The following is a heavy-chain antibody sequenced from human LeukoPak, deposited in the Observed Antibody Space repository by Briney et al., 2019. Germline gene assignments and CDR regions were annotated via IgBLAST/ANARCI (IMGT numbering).Heavy chain of an antibody. CDR3: ARDKGTSGYDATCFDY. V-gene: IGHV3-30*04. Sequence: PGGSLRLSCAASIFAFSNYAMHWVRQAPGKGLEWVALISYDGSNKYYADSVKGRFTISRDNSKNTLYLQMNSLRAEDTAVYYCARDKGTSGYDATCFDYWGQGTLVTVSS. CDR1: IFAFSNYA. J-gene: IGHJ4*02. D-gene: IGHD5-12*01. CDR2: ISYDGSNK.